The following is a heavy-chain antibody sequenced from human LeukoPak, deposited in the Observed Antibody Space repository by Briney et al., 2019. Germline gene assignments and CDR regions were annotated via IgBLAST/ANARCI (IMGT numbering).Heavy chain of an antibody. CDR2: IDGGGGT. D-gene: IGHD5-12*01. CDR3: AKDFSGYEGNYFDF. CDR1: GFTFRRFL. V-gene: IGHV3-23*03. J-gene: IGHJ4*02. Sequence: SGGSLRLSCAASGFTFRRFLMHWLRQAPGKGLEWLSLIDGGGGTEYADSVKGRFTISRDNSRNTLYLEINSLRVEDTATYFCAKDFSGYEGNYFDFWGQGTLVTVSS.